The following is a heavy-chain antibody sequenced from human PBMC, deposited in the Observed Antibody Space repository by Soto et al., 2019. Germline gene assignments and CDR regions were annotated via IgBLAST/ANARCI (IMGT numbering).Heavy chain of an antibody. Sequence: GSLRLSCAASEFTFSSYAMNWVRQAPGKGLEWVSVISGGGGTTYYADSVKGRFRISRDNSKNTLYLQMNSLRVEDTAVYYCAKGKVAYDNSGLQYFYYFPMNVWGQGTTATVSS. D-gene: IGHD3-22*01. CDR2: ISGGGGTT. J-gene: IGHJ6*02. CDR3: AKGKVAYDNSGLQYFYYFPMNV. V-gene: IGHV3-23*01. CDR1: EFTFSSYA.